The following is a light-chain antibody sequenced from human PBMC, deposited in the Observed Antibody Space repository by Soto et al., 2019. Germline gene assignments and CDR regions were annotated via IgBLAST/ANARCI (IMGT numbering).Light chain of an antibody. CDR3: QSFDSSLNGWV. Sequence: QSVLTQPPSVSGAPGQRVTISCTGTSSNIGAGYYVHWYQQVPGTAPKLLIYGHTNRPSGVPDRFSGSKSGTSASLAISGLQAEDEADYYCQSFDSSLNGWVFGGGTQLTVL. CDR1: SSNIGAGYY. CDR2: GHT. V-gene: IGLV1-40*01. J-gene: IGLJ3*02.